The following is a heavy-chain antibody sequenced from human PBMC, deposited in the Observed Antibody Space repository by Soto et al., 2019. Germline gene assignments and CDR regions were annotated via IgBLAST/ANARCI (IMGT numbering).Heavy chain of an antibody. CDR3: AREKDLILGGYAFGY. Sequence: QVQLQESGPRLVKPSETLSLTCSVSDSSMSPYYWTWFCQAPGKGLEWIGHLLYRGTATYNPALKGRVTISLDTSKKQVSLKLSSVIAADTAVYYCAREKDLILGGYAFGYWGPGTLVTVSS. CDR1: DSSMSPYY. CDR2: LLYRGTA. J-gene: IGHJ3*01. V-gene: IGHV4-59*01. D-gene: IGHD1-26*01.